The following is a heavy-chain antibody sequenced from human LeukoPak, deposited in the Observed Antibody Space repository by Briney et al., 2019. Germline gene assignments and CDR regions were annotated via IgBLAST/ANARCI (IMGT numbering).Heavy chain of an antibody. CDR1: GGTFSSYT. CDR2: IIPILGIA. Sequence: SVKVSCKASGGTFSSYTISWVRQAPGQGLEWMGRIIPILGIANYAQKFQGRVTITTDESTSTAYMELSSLRSEDTAVYYCARSPPSTELLHYFDYWGQGTLVTVSS. D-gene: IGHD2-15*01. J-gene: IGHJ4*02. V-gene: IGHV1-69*02. CDR3: ARSPPSTELLHYFDY.